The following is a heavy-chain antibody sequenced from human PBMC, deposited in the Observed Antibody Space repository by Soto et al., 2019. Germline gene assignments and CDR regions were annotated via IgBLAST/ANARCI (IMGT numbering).Heavy chain of an antibody. CDR3: ARRVVVPAAASYYYYMDV. V-gene: IGHV5-51*01. CDR2: IYPGDSDT. D-gene: IGHD2-2*01. CDR1: GYSFTSYW. J-gene: IGHJ6*03. Sequence: GESLKISCKGSGYSFTSYWIGWVRQMPGKGLEWMGIIYPGDSDTRYSPSFQGQVTISADKSISTAYLQWSSLKASDTAMYYCARRVVVPAAASYYYYMDVWGKGTTVTVSS.